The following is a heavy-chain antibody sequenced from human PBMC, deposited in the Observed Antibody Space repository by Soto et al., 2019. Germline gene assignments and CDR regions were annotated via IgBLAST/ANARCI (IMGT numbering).Heavy chain of an antibody. D-gene: IGHD3-3*01. CDR2: MNPNSGNT. CDR3: ARGFPVVLRFLEWFPSHAFDI. J-gene: IGHJ3*02. V-gene: IGHV1-8*02. CDR1: GYTFTSYA. Sequence: ASVNVSCKASGYTFTSYAMHWVRQAPAQRLEWMGWMNPNSGNTGYAQKFQGRVTMTRNTSISTAYMELSSLRSEDTAVYYCARGFPVVLRFLEWFPSHAFDIWGQGTMVPVSS.